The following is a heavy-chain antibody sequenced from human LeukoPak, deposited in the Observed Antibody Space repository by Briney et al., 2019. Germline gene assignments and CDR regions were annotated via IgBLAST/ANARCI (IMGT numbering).Heavy chain of an antibody. CDR2: INWNGGST. J-gene: IGHJ4*02. V-gene: IGHV3-20*04. CDR1: GFTFDDYG. CDR3: ARGYNPHYFDY. Sequence: GGSLRLSCAASGFTFDDYGMSWVRQAPGKGLEWVSGINWNGGSTGYADSVKGRFTISRDNAKNSLYLQMNSLRAEDTAVYYCARGYNPHYFDYWGQGTLVTVSS. D-gene: IGHD1-1*01.